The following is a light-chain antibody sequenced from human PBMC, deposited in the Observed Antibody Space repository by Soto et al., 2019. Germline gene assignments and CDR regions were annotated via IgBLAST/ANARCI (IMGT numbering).Light chain of an antibody. Sequence: EIVLTQSPATLSLSPGERATLSCRASQSISTYLAWYQQRPGQPPRLLISDASNRASGILARFSGSGSGTDFTLTISSLEPEDFAVYYCQQRNNWPPVNTFGQGTSLEIK. CDR3: QQRNNWPPVNT. V-gene: IGKV3-11*01. CDR1: QSISTY. CDR2: DAS. J-gene: IGKJ2*01.